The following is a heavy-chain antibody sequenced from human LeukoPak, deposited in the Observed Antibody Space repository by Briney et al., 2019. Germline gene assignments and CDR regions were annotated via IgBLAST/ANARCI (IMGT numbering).Heavy chain of an antibody. CDR1: GYTFTGYG. J-gene: IGHJ4*02. Sequence: GASVKVSCKASGYTFTGYGISWVRQAPGQGLEWMGWISAYNGNTNYAQKLQGRVTMTTDTSTSTAYMELRSLRSDDTAMYYCARESRDGYNLDYWGQGTLVTVSS. D-gene: IGHD5-24*01. V-gene: IGHV1-18*01. CDR2: ISAYNGNT. CDR3: ARESRDGYNLDY.